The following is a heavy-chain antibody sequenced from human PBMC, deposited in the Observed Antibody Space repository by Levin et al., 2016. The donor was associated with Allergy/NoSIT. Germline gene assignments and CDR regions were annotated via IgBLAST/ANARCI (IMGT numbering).Heavy chain of an antibody. CDR2: ISGSGGST. CDR1: GFTFSSYA. CDR3: AKDHGSSWQSYWYFDL. D-gene: IGHD6-13*01. J-gene: IGHJ2*01. Sequence: LSLTCAASGFTFSSYAMSWVRQAPGKGLEWVSAISGSGGSTSYADSVKGRFTISRDNSKNTLYLQVNSLRAEDTAVYYCAKDHGSSWQSYWYFDLWGRGTLVTVSS. V-gene: IGHV3-23*01.